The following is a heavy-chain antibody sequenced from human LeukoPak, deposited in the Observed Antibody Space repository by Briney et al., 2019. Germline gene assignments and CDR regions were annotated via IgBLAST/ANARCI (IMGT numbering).Heavy chain of an antibody. CDR3: ARDLKLYGSGDLDY. CDR1: GFTFSSYA. V-gene: IGHV3-30*04. Sequence: QPGGSLRLSCAASGFTFSSYAMHWVRQAPGKGLEWVAVISYDGSNKYYADSVKGRFTISRDNSKNTLYLQMNSLRAEDTAVYYCARDLKLYGSGDLDYWGQGTLVTVPS. CDR2: ISYDGSNK. D-gene: IGHD3-10*01. J-gene: IGHJ4*02.